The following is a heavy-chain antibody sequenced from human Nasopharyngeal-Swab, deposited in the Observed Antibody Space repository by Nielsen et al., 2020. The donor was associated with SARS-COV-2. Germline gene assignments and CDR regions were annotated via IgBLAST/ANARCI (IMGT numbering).Heavy chain of an antibody. CDR2: IYPGDSDT. J-gene: IGHJ6*02. Sequence: KVSCKASGYSFTSYWIGWVRQMPGKGLEWMGFIYPGDSDTRYSPSFQGKVTISADKSISTAYLQWSSLKASDTAMYYCARGGVVVPAATGMDVWGQGTTVTVSS. CDR3: ARGGVVVPAATGMDV. D-gene: IGHD2-2*01. CDR1: GYSFTSYW. V-gene: IGHV5-51*01.